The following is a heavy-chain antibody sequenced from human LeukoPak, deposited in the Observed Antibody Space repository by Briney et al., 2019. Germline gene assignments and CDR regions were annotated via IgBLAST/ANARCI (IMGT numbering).Heavy chain of an antibody. Sequence: SETLSLTCTVTAGSVSSYYWSWIRQPPGKGLEWIGHIYYSGSTFYNPYLKSRLTISVDNSKNQFSLKLSSVTAADTAVYYCARGYCNGATCYGFDYWGQGTLVTVSS. CDR2: IYYSGST. CDR3: ARGYCNGATCYGFDY. J-gene: IGHJ4*02. D-gene: IGHD2-15*01. V-gene: IGHV4-59*06. CDR1: AGSVSSYY.